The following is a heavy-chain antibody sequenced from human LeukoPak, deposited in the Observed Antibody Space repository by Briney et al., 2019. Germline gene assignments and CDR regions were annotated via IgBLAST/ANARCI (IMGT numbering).Heavy chain of an antibody. CDR1: GRSISSNAYY. CDR2: IYSSVST. D-gene: IGHD1-26*01. V-gene: IGHV4-39*01. J-gene: IGHJ4*02. CDR3: AYSGSYGHLGY. Sequence: SETVSLTCTVSGRSISSNAYYWAWIRQPPGKGLEWIGSIYSSVSTYYNPSLKSRVTISVDTSKNQFSLRLSSVTAADTALYYCAYSGSYGHLGYWGQGIPVTVSS.